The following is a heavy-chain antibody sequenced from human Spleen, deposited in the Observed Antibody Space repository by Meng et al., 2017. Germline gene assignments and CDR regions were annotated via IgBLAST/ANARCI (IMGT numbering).Heavy chain of an antibody. D-gene: IGHD3-10*01. V-gene: IGHV1-2*02. CDR3: ARELGSGSYYDFDY. CDR1: GYTFTGYY. J-gene: IGHJ4*02. CDR2: INPNSGGT. Sequence: ASVKVSCKASGYTFTGYYMHWVRQAPGQGLEWMGWINPNSGGTNYAQKFQGRVTMTRDTSISTAYMELSRLRSDDTAVYYCARELGSGSYYDFDYWGQGTLATVSS.